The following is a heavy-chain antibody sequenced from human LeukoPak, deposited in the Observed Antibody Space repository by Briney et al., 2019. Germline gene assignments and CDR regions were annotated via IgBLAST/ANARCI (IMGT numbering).Heavy chain of an antibody. CDR2: IYYSGST. V-gene: IGHV4-59*01. Sequence: KPSETLSLTCTVSGGSISSYYWSWIRQPPGKGLEWIGYIYYSGSTNYNPSLKSRVTISVDTSKNQFSLKLSSVTAADTAVYYCARGVNYDFWSGYREYNWFDPWAREPWSPSPQ. CDR3: ARGVNYDFWSGYREYNWFDP. CDR1: GGSISSYY. J-gene: IGHJ5*02. D-gene: IGHD3-3*01.